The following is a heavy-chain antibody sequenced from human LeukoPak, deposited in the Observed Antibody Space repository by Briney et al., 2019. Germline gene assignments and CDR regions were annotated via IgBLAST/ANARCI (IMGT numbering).Heavy chain of an antibody. V-gene: IGHV3-33*01. D-gene: IGHD3-22*01. Sequence: GRSLRLSCAASGFTFSSYGMHWVRQAPGKGLEWVAVIWYDGSNKYYADSVKGRFTISRDNSKNTLYLQMNSLRAEDTAVYYCAREGASRYYYSGYDYWGQGTLVTVSS. CDR3: AREGASRYYYSGYDY. CDR2: IWYDGSNK. J-gene: IGHJ4*02. CDR1: GFTFSSYG.